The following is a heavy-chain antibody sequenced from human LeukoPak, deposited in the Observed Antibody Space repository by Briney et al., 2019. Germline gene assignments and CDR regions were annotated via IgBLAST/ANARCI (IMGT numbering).Heavy chain of an antibody. V-gene: IGHV4-34*01. CDR3: ARDSEMATIPLGY. CDR1: GGSFSGYY. D-gene: IGHD5-24*01. Sequence: PSETLSLTCAVDGGSFSGYYWSWIRQPPGKGLEWIGEINHSGSTNYNPSLKSRVTISVDTSRNQFSLKLSSVTAADTAVYYCARDSEMATIPLGYWGQGTLVTVSS. J-gene: IGHJ4*02. CDR2: INHSGST.